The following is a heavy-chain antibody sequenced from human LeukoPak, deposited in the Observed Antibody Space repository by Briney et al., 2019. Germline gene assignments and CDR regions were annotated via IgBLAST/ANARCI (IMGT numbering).Heavy chain of an antibody. D-gene: IGHD3-10*01. CDR1: GFTFNIHW. J-gene: IGHJ5*01. CDR3: VRLRRNSDRSYYYYYYDS. CDR2: INTDGSTT. Sequence: GGSLRLSCAASGFTFNIHWMHWVRQAPGKGLVWVSRINTDGSTTDYADSVKGRFTISRDNAKNTLYLQMNSLRAEDTAVYYCVRLRRNSDRSYYYYYYDSWGQGILVTVSS. V-gene: IGHV3-74*01.